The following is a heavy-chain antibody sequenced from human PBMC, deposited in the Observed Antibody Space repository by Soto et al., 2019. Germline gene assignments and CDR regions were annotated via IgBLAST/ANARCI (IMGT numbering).Heavy chain of an antibody. CDR1: GFTFSMYW. CDR2: ISDDGTTT. Sequence: GGSLRLTCVFSGFTFSMYWMHWVRQVPGQSPFWVSRISDDGTTTNYADSVRGRFTISRDNSKNTLYLQVNSLRPEDTSVYYCAKVFYPFEVATYGMDVWGQGTTVTVSS. J-gene: IGHJ6*01. V-gene: IGHV3-74*01. CDR3: AKVFYPFEVATYGMDV. D-gene: IGHD3-9*01.